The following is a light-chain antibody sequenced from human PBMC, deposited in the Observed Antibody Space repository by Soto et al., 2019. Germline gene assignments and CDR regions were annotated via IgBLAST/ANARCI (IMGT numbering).Light chain of an antibody. CDR1: QSVSTN. CDR2: DTF. V-gene: IGKV3-15*01. Sequence: EVVLTQSPATLSVSPGERATLSCRASQSVSTNLAWYQQKPGQAPRLLTSDTFTRATGIPARFRGSGSGTEFTLDISSLQSEDFAVYYCQQYNDWPRTFGQGTKVDIK. J-gene: IGKJ1*01. CDR3: QQYNDWPRT.